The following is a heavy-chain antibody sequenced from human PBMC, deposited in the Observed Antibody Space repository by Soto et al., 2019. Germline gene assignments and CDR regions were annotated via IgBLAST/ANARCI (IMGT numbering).Heavy chain of an antibody. Sequence: ASVKVSCKASGYTFTGYYVHWVREAPGQGLEWMGWINPETGGTSYAQKFQGRVTLSRDTSINTACLELSRLRFDDAAVYFCARGRYQVISDGMDVWGQGTTVTVSS. D-gene: IGHD2-2*01. CDR2: INPETGGT. CDR1: GYTFTGYY. V-gene: IGHV1-2*02. J-gene: IGHJ6*02. CDR3: ARGRYQVISDGMDV.